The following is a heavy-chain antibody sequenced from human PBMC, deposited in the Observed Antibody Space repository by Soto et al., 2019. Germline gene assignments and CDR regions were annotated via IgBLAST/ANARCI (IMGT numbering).Heavy chain of an antibody. CDR3: TRANWYSEY. Sequence: QVQLQESGPGLVKPSETLSLTCTVSGGSINNHYWSWIRQPPGKGLEWLGYVYYNGITNYNPSLESRVTMSADTSKNQVSLNLTSLTAADTAIYFCTRANWYSEYWGQGTLVTVSS. V-gene: IGHV4-59*11. CDR2: VYYNGIT. D-gene: IGHD7-27*01. J-gene: IGHJ4*02. CDR1: GGSINNHY.